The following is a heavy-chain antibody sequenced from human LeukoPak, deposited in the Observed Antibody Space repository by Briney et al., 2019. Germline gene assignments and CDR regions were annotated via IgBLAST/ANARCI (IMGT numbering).Heavy chain of an antibody. CDR2: IHYSGTT. CDR1: GGSITSSNHY. V-gene: IGHV4-39*01. CDR3: ASPYGSSGYFYLDY. D-gene: IGHD3-22*01. J-gene: IGHJ4*02. Sequence: PSETLSLTCTVSGGSITSSNHYWGWIRQPPGKGLDWIGSIHYSGTTYYNPSLKSRVTISLDTSKNQFSLKLSSVTAADTAMYYCASPYGSSGYFYLDYWGQGTLVTVSS.